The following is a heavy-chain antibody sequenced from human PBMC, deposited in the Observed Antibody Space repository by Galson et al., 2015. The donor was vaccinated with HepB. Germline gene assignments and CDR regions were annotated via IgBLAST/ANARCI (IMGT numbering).Heavy chain of an antibody. Sequence: SLRLSCAASGFTFSSYAMHWVRQAPGKGLEYVSAISSNGGSTYYADSVKGRFTISRDNSKNTLYLQMSSLRAEDTAVYYCVKDHSGWEDCGGDCYSPSPFDYWGQGTLVTVSS. J-gene: IGHJ4*02. CDR2: ISSNGGST. V-gene: IGHV3-64D*06. CDR3: VKDHSGWEDCGGDCYSPSPFDY. CDR1: GFTFSSYA. D-gene: IGHD2-21*02.